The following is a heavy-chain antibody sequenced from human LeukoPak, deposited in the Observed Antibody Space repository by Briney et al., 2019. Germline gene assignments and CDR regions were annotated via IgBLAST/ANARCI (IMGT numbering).Heavy chain of an antibody. CDR3: ARGPHSNYAREYYFDY. CDR2: IYYSGST. Sequence: PSETLSLTCTVSGVSVSSGSYYWSWIRQPPGKGLEWIGYIYYSGSTNYDPSLKSRVTISVDTSKNQFSLKLGSVTAADTAVYYCARGPHSNYAREYYFDYWGQGTPVTVSS. J-gene: IGHJ4*02. V-gene: IGHV4-61*01. CDR1: GVSVSSGSYY. D-gene: IGHD4-11*01.